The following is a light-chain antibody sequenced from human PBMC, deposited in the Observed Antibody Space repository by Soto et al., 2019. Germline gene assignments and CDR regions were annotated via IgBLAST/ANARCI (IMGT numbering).Light chain of an antibody. CDR3: QQYNNWPRT. CDR2: GAS. V-gene: IGKV3-15*01. J-gene: IGKJ1*01. CDR1: QSLSSN. Sequence: EIVMTQSPATLSVSPGERATLSCRASQSLSSNLAWYQQKPGQAPRLLIYGASTRATGIPARFSGSGSGTEFTLTISSLQSEDFAVYYCQQYNNWPRTFGQGTKVEIK.